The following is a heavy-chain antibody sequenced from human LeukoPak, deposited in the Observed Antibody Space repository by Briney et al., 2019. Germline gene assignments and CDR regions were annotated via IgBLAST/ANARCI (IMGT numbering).Heavy chain of an antibody. CDR3: AKERYLLDY. J-gene: IGHJ4*02. CDR1: GLTFNSHS. CDR2: ISYDGRNK. D-gene: IGHD2-15*01. Sequence: GGSLRLSCVASGLTFNSHSMSWVRQAPGKGLEWVALISYDGRNKYYADSVKGRFTISRDNSKNTLYLQMNSLRPEDTAVYYCAKERYLLDYWGQGTRVTVSS. V-gene: IGHV3-30*18.